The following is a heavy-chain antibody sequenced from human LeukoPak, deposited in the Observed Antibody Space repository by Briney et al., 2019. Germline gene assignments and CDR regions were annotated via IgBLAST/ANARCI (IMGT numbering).Heavy chain of an antibody. D-gene: IGHD6-19*01. V-gene: IGHV3-30*04. J-gene: IGHJ4*02. CDR2: ISYDGSNQ. CDR1: GFTFSFYA. CDR3: AGSVYTSGWNYFDY. Sequence: GGSLRLSCAASGFTFSFYAMHWVRQAPGKGLEWVASISYDGSNQYYADSVKGRFTISSDNSRNTLYLQMNSLRAEDTAVYYCAGSVYTSGWNYFDYWGQGTLVTVSS.